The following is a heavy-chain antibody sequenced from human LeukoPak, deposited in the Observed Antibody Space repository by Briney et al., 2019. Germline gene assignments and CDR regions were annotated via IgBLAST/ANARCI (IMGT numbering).Heavy chain of an antibody. CDR2: INPNSGGT. CDR1: GYTFTGYY. Sequence: GASVKVSCKASGYTFTGYYMHWVRQAPGQGLEWMGWINPNSGGTNYAQKFQGRVTMTRDTSISTAYMELSRLRSDDTAVYYCASIGTYDSSGYPFDPWGQGTLVTVSS. J-gene: IGHJ5*02. V-gene: IGHV1-2*02. CDR3: ASIGTYDSSGYPFDP. D-gene: IGHD3-22*01.